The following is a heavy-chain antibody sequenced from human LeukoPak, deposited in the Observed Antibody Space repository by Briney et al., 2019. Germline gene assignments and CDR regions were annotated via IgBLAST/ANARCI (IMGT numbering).Heavy chain of an antibody. V-gene: IGHV4-31*03. CDR3: ARDLPGGDGIDV. D-gene: IGHD3-16*01. CDR1: GGSISSGGYY. CDR2: IYYSGST. J-gene: IGHJ6*02. Sequence: SETLSLTCTVSGGSISSGGYYWSWIRQHPGKGLEWIGYIYYSGSTYYNPSLMSRVTMSVDTSKNQFSLKLSSVTATDTAVYYCARDLPGGDGIDVWGQGTTVTVSS.